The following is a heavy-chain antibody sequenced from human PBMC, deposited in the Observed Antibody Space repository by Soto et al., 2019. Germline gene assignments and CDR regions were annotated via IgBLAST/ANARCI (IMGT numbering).Heavy chain of an antibody. J-gene: IGHJ5*02. CDR1: GFTFSSYE. CDR2: ISSSGSTI. CDR3: ARDSNWGFDN. V-gene: IGHV3-48*03. Sequence: GGSLRLSCAASGFTFSSYEMNWVRQAPGKGLEWVSYISSSGSTIYYTDSVKGRFTISRDNAKNALYLQMNSLRAEDTAGYYCARDSNWGFDNWGQGTLVTVSS. D-gene: IGHD7-27*01.